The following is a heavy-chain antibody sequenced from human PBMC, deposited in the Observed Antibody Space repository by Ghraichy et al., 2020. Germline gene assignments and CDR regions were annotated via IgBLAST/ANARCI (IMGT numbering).Heavy chain of an antibody. V-gene: IGHV3-49*03. J-gene: IGHJ6*02. D-gene: IGHD6-6*01. CDR1: GFTFGDYA. Sequence: GALRLSCTASGFTFGDYAMSWFRQAPGKGLEWVGFIRGKAYGGTTEYAASVKGRFTISRDDSKTIAYLQMNSLKTEDTAVYYCTRDGSGSIAARPFDGMDVWGQGTTVTVSS. CDR2: IRGKAYGGTT. CDR3: TRDGSGSIAARPFDGMDV.